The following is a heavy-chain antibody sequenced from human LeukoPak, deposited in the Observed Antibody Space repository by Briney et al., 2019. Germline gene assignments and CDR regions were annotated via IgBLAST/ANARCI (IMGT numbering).Heavy chain of an antibody. D-gene: IGHD6-13*01. CDR2: INSDGSST. Sequence: GRSLRLSCAASGFTFSIYWMHWVRQPPGKGLMLVSRINSDGSSTGYADSVKGRFTISRDNAKNTLYLQMNSLRADDTAVYYCARESQSSYVDCWGQGTLVTVSS. J-gene: IGHJ4*02. CDR3: ARESQSSYVDC. CDR1: GFTFSIYW. V-gene: IGHV3-74*01.